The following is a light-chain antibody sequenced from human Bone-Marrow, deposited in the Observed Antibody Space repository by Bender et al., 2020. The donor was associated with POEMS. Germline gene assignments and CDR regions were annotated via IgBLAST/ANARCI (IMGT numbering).Light chain of an antibody. Sequence: SYVLTQPPSVSVAPGQTAKITCGGNSIASKRVHWYQQKPGQAPVLVVYDDGDRPSGIPDRFSGSKSGTSATLGITGLQTGDEADYYCGTWDSSLSAEGYVFGTGTKVTVL. V-gene: IGLV3-21*02. CDR1: SIASKR. J-gene: IGLJ1*01. CDR2: DDG. CDR3: GTWDSSLSAEGYV.